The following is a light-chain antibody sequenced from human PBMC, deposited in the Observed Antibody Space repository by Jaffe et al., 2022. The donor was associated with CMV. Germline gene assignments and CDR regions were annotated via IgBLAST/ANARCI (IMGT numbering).Light chain of an antibody. Sequence: DIQMTQSPSSLSASVGDKVNITCRASQNVFTYVNWYQQRSGQAPELLIYTASNLQTGVPSRFTGSGSGTDFTLTISGLQPDDFVVYYCHQNYRTPQTFGQGTKVDIK. CDR3: HQNYRTPQT. CDR1: QNVFTY. J-gene: IGKJ1*01. V-gene: IGKV1-39*01. CDR2: TAS.